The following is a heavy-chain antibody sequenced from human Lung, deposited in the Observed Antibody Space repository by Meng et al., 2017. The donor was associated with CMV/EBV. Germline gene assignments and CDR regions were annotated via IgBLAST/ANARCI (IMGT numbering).Heavy chain of an antibody. CDR3: ARVEVGITSGDY. J-gene: IGHJ4*02. Sequence: QAQLVRSGGEVKKPGASVKVSCKASCYTFTNYGITWVRQAPGQGLEWMGWINAYNGDTNYAQTLQGRVTMTTDTSTSTAYVELRSLRSDDTAVYYCARVEVGITSGDYWGQGTLVTVSS. D-gene: IGHD1-26*01. V-gene: IGHV1-18*01. CDR1: CYTFTNYG. CDR2: INAYNGDT.